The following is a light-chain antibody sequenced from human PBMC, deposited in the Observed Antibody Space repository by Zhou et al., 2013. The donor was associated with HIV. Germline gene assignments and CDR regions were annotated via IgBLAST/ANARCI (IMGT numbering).Light chain of an antibody. CDR2: DVS. CDR3: CSYAGIYTWV. CDR1: SSDVGGYNY. V-gene: IGLV2-11*01. J-gene: IGLJ3*02. Sequence: QSALTQPPSASGSPGQSVTISCTGTSSDVGGYNYVSWYQQHPGKAPKLMIYDVSKRPSGVPDRFSGSKSGNTASLTISGLQAEDEADYYCCSYAGIYTWVFGGGTKLTVL.